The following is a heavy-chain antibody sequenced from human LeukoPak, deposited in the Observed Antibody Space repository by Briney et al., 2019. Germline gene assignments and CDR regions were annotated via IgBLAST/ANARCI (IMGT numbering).Heavy chain of an antibody. J-gene: IGHJ4*02. CDR3: AKGSREGYNLDY. CDR1: GLTFSSYG. Sequence: GGSLRLFCAASGLTFSSYGMHWVRQAPGKGLEWVALIWYDGSNKYYADSVKGRFTISRDNSKNTLYLQMNSLRAEDTAVYYCAKGSREGYNLDYWGQGTLVTVSS. CDR2: IWYDGSNK. V-gene: IGHV3-33*06. D-gene: IGHD5-24*01.